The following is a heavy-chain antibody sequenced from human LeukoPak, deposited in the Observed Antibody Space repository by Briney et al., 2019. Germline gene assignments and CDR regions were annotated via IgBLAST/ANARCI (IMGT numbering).Heavy chain of an antibody. D-gene: IGHD3-3*01. CDR1: GFTFSSYG. V-gene: IGHV3-23*01. J-gene: IGHJ3*02. Sequence: GGSLRLSCAASGFTFSSYGMHWVRQAPGKGLEWVSAISGSGGSTYYADSVKGRFTISRDNSKNTLYLQMNSLRAEDTAVYYCANDFASAYYDFWSGSDAFDIWGQGTMVTVSS. CDR3: ANDFASAYYDFWSGSDAFDI. CDR2: ISGSGGST.